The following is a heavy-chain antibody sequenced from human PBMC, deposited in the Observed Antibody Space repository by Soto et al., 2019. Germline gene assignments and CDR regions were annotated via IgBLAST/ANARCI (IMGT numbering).Heavy chain of an antibody. CDR2: IWYDGSNK. CDR1: GFTFSSYG. D-gene: IGHD4-17*01. J-gene: IGHJ3*02. V-gene: IGHV3-33*01. Sequence: QVQLVESGGGVAQPGRSLRLSCAASGFTFSSYGMHWVRQAPGKGLEWVAVIWYDGSNKYYADSVKGRFTISRDNSKNTLYLQMNSLRAEDTAVYYCARGLRYDAFDIWGQGTMVTVSS. CDR3: ARGLRYDAFDI.